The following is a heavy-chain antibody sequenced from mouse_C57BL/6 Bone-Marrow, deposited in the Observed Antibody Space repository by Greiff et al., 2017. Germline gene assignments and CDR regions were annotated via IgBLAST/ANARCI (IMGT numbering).Heavy chain of an antibody. J-gene: IGHJ3*01. D-gene: IGHD1-1*01. CDR1: GFTFSSYG. CDR2: ISSGGSYT. CDR3: ARLITTVAY. V-gene: IGHV5-6*01. Sequence: EVQVVESGGDLVKPGGSLKLSCAASGFTFSSYGMSWVRQTPDKRLEWVATISSGGSYTYYPDSVKGRFTIYRDNAKNTLYLQMSSLKSEDTAMYYCARLITTVAYWGQGTLVTVSA.